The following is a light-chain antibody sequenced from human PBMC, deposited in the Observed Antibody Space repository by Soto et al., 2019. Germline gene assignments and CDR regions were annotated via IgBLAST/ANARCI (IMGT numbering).Light chain of an antibody. V-gene: IGKV3-15*01. CDR1: QSISDT. Sequence: IVMTQSPVTLSFSPGGRATLSCRASQSISDTLAWYQQKPGQAPRLLIHGASTRAPGFPARFSGSGSGTDFTLTISSLQSEDFAVYYCQQYNNWPWTFGQGSKVDIK. CDR3: QQYNNWPWT. CDR2: GAS. J-gene: IGKJ1*01.